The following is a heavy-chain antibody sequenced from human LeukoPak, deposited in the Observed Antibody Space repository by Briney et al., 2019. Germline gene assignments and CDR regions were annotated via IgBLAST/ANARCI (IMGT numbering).Heavy chain of an antibody. CDR1: GGSINSYY. Sequence: SETLSLTCTVSGGSINSYYWSWIRQPPGEGLEWIGSVYYRGNTNYNPSLQSRLSISVDTSKNQFSLSLNSVTAADTAVYYCARVSHSWPWVFFDPWGRGTLVTVSS. J-gene: IGHJ2*01. V-gene: IGHV4-59*01. D-gene: IGHD1-26*01. CDR3: ARVSHSWPWVFFDP. CDR2: VYYRGNT.